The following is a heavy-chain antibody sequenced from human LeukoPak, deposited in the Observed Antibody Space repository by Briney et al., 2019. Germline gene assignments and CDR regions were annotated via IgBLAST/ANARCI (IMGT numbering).Heavy chain of an antibody. D-gene: IGHD2-2*03. Sequence: PGGSLRLSCAASGFTFSSYWMHWVRQAPGKGLVWVSRINSDGSSTSYADSVKGRFTISRDNAKNTLYLQMNSLRAEDTAVYYCAREGGYCSSTSCRFLEYSSSSGWFDPWGQGTLVTVSS. V-gene: IGHV3-74*01. CDR1: GFTFSSYW. CDR2: INSDGSST. J-gene: IGHJ5*02. CDR3: AREGGYCSSTSCRFLEYSSSSGWFDP.